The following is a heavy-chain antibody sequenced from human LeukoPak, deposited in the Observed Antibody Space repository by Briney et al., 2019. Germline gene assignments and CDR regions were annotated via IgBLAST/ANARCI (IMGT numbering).Heavy chain of an antibody. CDR3: AKAGYCSGGSCYSYFDS. J-gene: IGHJ4*02. CDR1: GFIFTKYG. CDR2: ISYDGGNK. V-gene: IGHV3-30*18. Sequence: GSLRLSCAASGFIFTKYGMHWVRQAPGKGLEWVAVISYDGGNKYYADSVKGRFTVSGDNSKNTLYLQMNSLRAEDTAVYYCAKAGYCSGGSCYSYFDSWGQGTLVAVSS. D-gene: IGHD2-15*01.